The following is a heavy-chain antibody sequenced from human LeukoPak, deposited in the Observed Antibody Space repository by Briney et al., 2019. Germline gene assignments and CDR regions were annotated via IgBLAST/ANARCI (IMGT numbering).Heavy chain of an antibody. J-gene: IGHJ5*02. D-gene: IGHD3-9*01. V-gene: IGHV1-8*01. CDR3: VRAPQEDRVPLTGIQTGNWFNP. CDR1: GYTFITYD. Sequence: ASVAVSCKASGYTFITYDINWVRQATGQGPEWMGWINPNSGNAGYAQKFQGRVHLTRNTSISTAYMELSSLKSDDTAIYYCVRAPQEDRVPLTGIQTGNWFNPWGQGTLVTVSS. CDR2: INPNSGNA.